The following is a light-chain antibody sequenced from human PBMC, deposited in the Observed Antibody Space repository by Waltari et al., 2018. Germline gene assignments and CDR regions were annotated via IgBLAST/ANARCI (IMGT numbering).Light chain of an antibody. CDR3: QSYDNRLSVVA. CDR2: GNN. Sequence: QSVLTQPPSVSGAPGQSVTISCTGGSSNIGAHYEVHWYQQLPETVPKPLIYGNNNRPSGVPARFFGSKSGTSASLAITGLQAEDEADYYCQSYDNRLSVVAFGGGTKVTVL. V-gene: IGLV1-40*01. CDR1: SSNIGAHYE. J-gene: IGLJ3*02.